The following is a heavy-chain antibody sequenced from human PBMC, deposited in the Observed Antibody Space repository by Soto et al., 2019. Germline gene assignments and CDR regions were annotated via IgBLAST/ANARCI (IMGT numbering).Heavy chain of an antibody. J-gene: IGHJ3*02. CDR3: ARQTWHDYGDDDAFDI. V-gene: IGHV3-33*01. CDR2: IWYDGSNK. Sequence: PGGSLRLSCAASGFTFSSYGMHWVRQAPGKGLEWVAVIWYDGSNKYYADSVKGRFTISRDNSKNTLYLQMNSLRAEDTAVYYCARQTWHDYGDDDAFDIWGQGTMVTVSS. D-gene: IGHD4-17*01. CDR1: GFTFSSYG.